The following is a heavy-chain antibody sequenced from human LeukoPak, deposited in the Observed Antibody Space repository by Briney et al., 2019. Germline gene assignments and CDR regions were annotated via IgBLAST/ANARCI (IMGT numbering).Heavy chain of an antibody. Sequence: ASVKVSCKASGYTFTSYYMHWVRQAPGQGLEWMGIINPSGGSATYAQKFQGRVTMTRDMSTSTVYMELSSLRSEDTAVYYCARGYCGGDCYSGDAFDIWGQGTMVTASS. V-gene: IGHV1-46*01. CDR3: ARGYCGGDCYSGDAFDI. CDR1: GYTFTSYY. D-gene: IGHD2-21*02. J-gene: IGHJ3*02. CDR2: INPSGGSA.